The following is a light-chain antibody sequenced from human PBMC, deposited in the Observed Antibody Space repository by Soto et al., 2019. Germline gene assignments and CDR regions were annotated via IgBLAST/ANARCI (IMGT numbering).Light chain of an antibody. Sequence: DLQMTQSPSSLSASVGDRVTITCRASQSISNYLNWYQQKPGKAPKLLMYAASSLQSGVPSRFSGRGSGTDFTLTISSLQPEDFATYYCQQSYSTPRTFGQGTKVEIK. V-gene: IGKV1-39*01. CDR1: QSISNY. CDR3: QQSYSTPRT. CDR2: AAS. J-gene: IGKJ1*01.